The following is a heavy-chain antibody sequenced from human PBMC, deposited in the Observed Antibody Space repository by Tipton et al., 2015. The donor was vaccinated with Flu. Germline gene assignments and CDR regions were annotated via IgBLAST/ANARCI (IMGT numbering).Heavy chain of an antibody. CDR1: DGSITSYY. V-gene: IGHV4-59*01. Sequence: LRLSCTVSDGSITSYYWSWIRQPPGKGLEWIGYIYNSGTTNFNPSLMSRLTISVDTPKNQFSLKLSSVTAADTAVYFCARARAPYYYYAMDVWGQGTTVTVSS. CDR3: ARARAPYYYYAMDV. CDR2: IYNSGTT. J-gene: IGHJ6*02.